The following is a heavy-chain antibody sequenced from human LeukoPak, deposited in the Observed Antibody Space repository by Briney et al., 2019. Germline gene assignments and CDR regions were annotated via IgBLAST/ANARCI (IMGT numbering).Heavy chain of an antibody. Sequence: PGGSLRLSCAASGFTFSNYSMNWVRQAPGKGLEWVSSISSSSSYIYYADSVKGRFTISRDNAKNSLYLQMNSLRAEDTAVYYCAREFFPQMTTVTTFNYWGQGTLVTVSS. J-gene: IGHJ4*02. D-gene: IGHD4-17*01. CDR1: GFTFSNYS. CDR3: AREFFPQMTTVTTFNY. CDR2: ISSSSSYI. V-gene: IGHV3-21*01.